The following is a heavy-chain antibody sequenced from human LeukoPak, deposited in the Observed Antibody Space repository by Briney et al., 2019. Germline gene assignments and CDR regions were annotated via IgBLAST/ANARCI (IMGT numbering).Heavy chain of an antibody. CDR1: GGSFNGYY. Sequence: SETLSLTCAVFGGSFNGYYWSWIRQPPGKGLEWIGEINHSGSSNYNPTLKSRVTISVDTSKLQFSLKLSSVPAADTSIYYCTLGIPNAFDIWGQGTLVTVSS. CDR2: INHSGSS. J-gene: IGHJ3*02. CDR3: TLGIPNAFDI. V-gene: IGHV4-34*01.